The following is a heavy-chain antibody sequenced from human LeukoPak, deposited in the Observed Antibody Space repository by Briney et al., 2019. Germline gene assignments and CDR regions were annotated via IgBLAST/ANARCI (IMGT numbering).Heavy chain of an antibody. V-gene: IGHV3-23*01. J-gene: IGHJ4*02. D-gene: IGHD2/OR15-2a*01. Sequence: ETLSLTCAISGGSFDGYSWSWVRQAPGKGLEWVSAISGSGGSTYYADSVKGRFTISRDNSKNTLYLQMNSLRAEDTAVYYRAKDQGLCNDWGQGTLVTVSS. CDR1: GGSFDGYS. CDR2: ISGSGGST. CDR3: AKDQGLCND.